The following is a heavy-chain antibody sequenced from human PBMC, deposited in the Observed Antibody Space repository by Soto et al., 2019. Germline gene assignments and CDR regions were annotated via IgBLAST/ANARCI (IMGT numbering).Heavy chain of an antibody. V-gene: IGHV2-5*02. Sequence: SGPTLVNPTQTLTLTCTFSGFSLSTSGVGVGWIRQPPGKALEWLALIYWDDDKRYSPSLKSRLTITKDTSKNQVVLTMTNMDPVDTATYYCAHSSGCSSTSCYVDYYYYYMAVWGQGTTVTVSS. CDR1: GFSLSTSGVG. CDR2: IYWDDDK. J-gene: IGHJ6*03. CDR3: AHSSGCSSTSCYVDYYYYYMAV. D-gene: IGHD2-2*01.